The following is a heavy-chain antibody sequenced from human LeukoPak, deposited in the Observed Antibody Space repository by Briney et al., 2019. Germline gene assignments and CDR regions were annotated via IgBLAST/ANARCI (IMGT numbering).Heavy chain of an antibody. D-gene: IGHD2-21*02. CDR1: GYTFISYG. CDR2: ISIINNANT. J-gene: IGHJ3*02. V-gene: IGHV1-18*01. CDR3: SREFPFCGADCFSGVFDI. Sequence: ASVKVSCKASGYTFISYGNNWVRQAPGQGLEWMGWISIINNANTRYAQNFQGRLTMTTDTSTTTAYMELRSLRSDDTAVYYCSREFPFCGADCFSGVFDIWGQGTMVTVS.